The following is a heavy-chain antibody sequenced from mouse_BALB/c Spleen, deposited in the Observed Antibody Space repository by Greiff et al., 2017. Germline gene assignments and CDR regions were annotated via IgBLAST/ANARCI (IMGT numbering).Heavy chain of an antibody. Sequence: VQLQQSGPELVKPGASVKISCKASGYTFTDYNMHWVKQSHGKNLEWIGYIYPYNGGTGYNQKFKSKATLTVDNSSSTAYMELRSLTSEDSAVYYCARRDYYGSSYYFDYWGQGTTLTVSS. V-gene: IGHV1S29*02. CDR3: ARRDYYGSSYYFDY. CDR2: IYPYNGGT. CDR1: GYTFTDYN. J-gene: IGHJ2*01. D-gene: IGHD1-1*01.